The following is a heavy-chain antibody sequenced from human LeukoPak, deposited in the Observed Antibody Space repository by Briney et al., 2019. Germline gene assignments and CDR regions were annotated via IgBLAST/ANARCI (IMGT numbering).Heavy chain of an antibody. V-gene: IGHV1-18*01. D-gene: IGHD6-13*01. Sequence: ASVKVSCKASGYTFTSYDISWVRQGPGQGLEWMGWISAYNGNANYSQKFQGRVTTTTDTSSSTAFTELRGLRSDAAAADFCARVPIPPYSSSWYQPFDYWGQGTLVTVSS. CDR3: ARVPIPPYSSSWYQPFDY. CDR2: ISAYNGNA. J-gene: IGHJ4*02. CDR1: GYTFTSYD.